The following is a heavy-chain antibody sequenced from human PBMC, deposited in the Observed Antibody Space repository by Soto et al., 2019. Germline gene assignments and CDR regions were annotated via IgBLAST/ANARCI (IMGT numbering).Heavy chain of an antibody. D-gene: IGHD1-26*01. CDR2: IYYTGIT. Sequence: QLQLQESGPGLVKLSETLSLTCTVSGASIRSSDYYCAWIRQPPGKGLEWIGSIYYTGITYYPPSLNRLVSISGGTSKNHFSLKLTYVTAADKAVYHWGSGGRWETPQDYWGQRTLFPVSS. J-gene: IGHJ4*02. CDR3: GSGGRWETPQDY. V-gene: IGHV4-39*01. CDR1: GASIRSSDYY.